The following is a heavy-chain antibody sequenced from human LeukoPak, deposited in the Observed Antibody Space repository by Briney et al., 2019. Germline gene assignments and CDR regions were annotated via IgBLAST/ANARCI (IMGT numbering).Heavy chain of an antibody. CDR2: ITWNSDTI. V-gene: IGHV3-9*01. Sequence: PGGSLRLSCAASGFTFDDYAMHWVRHAPGKGLEWVSGITWNSDTIDYADSVKGRFTNTRDNAKIALYMQMNSLRAEDTALYYCAKDTTYYYDSSGYDGFDIWGQGTMVTVSS. D-gene: IGHD3-22*01. CDR3: AKDTTYYYDSSGYDGFDI. CDR1: GFTFDDYA. J-gene: IGHJ3*02.